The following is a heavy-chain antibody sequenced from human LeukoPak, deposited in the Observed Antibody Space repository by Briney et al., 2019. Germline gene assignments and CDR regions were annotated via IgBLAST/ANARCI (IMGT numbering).Heavy chain of an antibody. Sequence: GGSLRLSCAASGFTFDDYAMHWVRQAPGKGLEWVSGISWNSGSIGYADSVKGRFTISRDNAKNSLYLQMNSLRAEDTALYYCAKDLIRYSSPPSFDYWGQGTLVTVSS. J-gene: IGHJ4*02. D-gene: IGHD6-13*01. CDR1: GFTFDDYA. CDR3: AKDLIRYSSPPSFDY. V-gene: IGHV3-9*01. CDR2: ISWNSGSI.